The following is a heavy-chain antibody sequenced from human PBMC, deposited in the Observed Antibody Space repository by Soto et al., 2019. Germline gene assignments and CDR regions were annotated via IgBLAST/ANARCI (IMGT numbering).Heavy chain of an antibody. CDR2: IYYSGST. CDR3: ARAGSYRYFDY. V-gene: IGHV4-61*08. J-gene: IGHJ4*02. CDR1: GGSVSSGGYY. Sequence: QVQLQESGPGLVKPSETLSLTCSVSGGSVSSGGYYWSWIRQPPGKRLEWIGCIYYSGSTDYNPSLKSRVTMSLDKSKNQFSLKLNSVTAADTAVYFCARAGSYRYFDYWGQGTLVTVSS. D-gene: IGHD3-10*01.